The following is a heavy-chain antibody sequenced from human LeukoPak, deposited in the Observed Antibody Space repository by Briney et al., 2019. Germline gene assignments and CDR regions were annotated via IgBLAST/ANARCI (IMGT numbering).Heavy chain of an antibody. J-gene: IGHJ4*02. CDR3: AKADCGGDCSADY. CDR1: GFTFSSYG. Sequence: GSLRLSCAASGFTFSSYGMHWVRQAPGKGLEWVAVISYDGSNKYYADSVKGRFTISRDNSKNTLYLQMNSLRAEDTAVYYCAKADCGGDCSADYWGQGTLVTVSS. CDR2: ISYDGSNK. D-gene: IGHD2-21*02. V-gene: IGHV3-30*18.